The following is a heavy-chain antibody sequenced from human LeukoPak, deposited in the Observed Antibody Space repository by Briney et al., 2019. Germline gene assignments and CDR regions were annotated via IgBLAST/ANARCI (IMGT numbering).Heavy chain of an antibody. CDR3: ARVGSGGAKTDY. D-gene: IGHD2-15*01. V-gene: IGHV3-21*01. Sequence: GGSLRLSCAASGFTFSSYSMNWVRQAPGKGLEWVSSISSSSSYIYYADSVKGRFTISRDNAKNSLYLQMNSLRAEDTAEYYCARVGSGGAKTDYWGQGTLVTVSS. CDR1: GFTFSSYS. CDR2: ISSSSSYI. J-gene: IGHJ4*02.